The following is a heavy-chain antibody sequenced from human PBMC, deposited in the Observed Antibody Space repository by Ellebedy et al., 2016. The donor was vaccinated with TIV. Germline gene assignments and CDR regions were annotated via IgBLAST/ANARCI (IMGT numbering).Heavy chain of an antibody. CDR1: GFTFSSYS. Sequence: GESLKISCSASGFTFSSYSMHWVRQAPGKGLEYVSAITSNGGSTYYADSVKVRFTISRDNSKNTLYLQMSSLRAEDTAVYYCVKDGVPEPFDYWGQGTLVTVSS. CDR2: ITSNGGST. CDR3: VKDGVPEPFDY. J-gene: IGHJ4*02. V-gene: IGHV3-64D*09. D-gene: IGHD2-2*01.